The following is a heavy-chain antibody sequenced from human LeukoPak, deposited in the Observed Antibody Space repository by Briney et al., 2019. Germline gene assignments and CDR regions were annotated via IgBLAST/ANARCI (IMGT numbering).Heavy chain of an antibody. Sequence: SGGSLRLSCTGSGFTFGDYAMSWFRQAPGKGLEWVGFIRSKDYGGTTEYAPSVKGRFTISRDDSKSIAYLQMNSLKTEDTAVYYCTRGRSSSYYYFDYWGQGTLVTVSS. D-gene: IGHD6-13*01. CDR1: GFTFGDYA. CDR3: TRGRSSSYYYFDY. J-gene: IGHJ4*02. V-gene: IGHV3-49*03. CDR2: IRSKDYGGTT.